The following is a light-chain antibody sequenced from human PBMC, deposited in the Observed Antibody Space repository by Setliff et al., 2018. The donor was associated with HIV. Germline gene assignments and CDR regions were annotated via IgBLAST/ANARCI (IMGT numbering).Light chain of an antibody. CDR3: CSYAGNYAWV. Sequence: QSALAQPHSVSGSPGQSVTISCTGTSSDVGGYSFVSWYQQHPNKAPALMVYAVNKRPSGVPDRFSGSKSGNTASLTISGLQPDGEADYYCCSYAGNYAWVFGGGTKVTVL. J-gene: IGLJ3*02. CDR1: SSDVGGYSF. V-gene: IGLV2-11*01. CDR2: AVN.